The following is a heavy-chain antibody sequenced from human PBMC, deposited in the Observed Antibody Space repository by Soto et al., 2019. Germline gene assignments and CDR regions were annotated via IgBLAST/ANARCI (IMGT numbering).Heavy chain of an antibody. D-gene: IGHD3-3*01. J-gene: IGHJ6*02. V-gene: IGHV4-34*01. CDR1: GGSFSGYY. CDR3: ATLTPKGVDFWSGSYYCYGMDV. Sequence: SETLSLTCAVYGGSFSGYYWSWIRQPPGKGLEWIGEINHSGSTNYNPSLKSRVTISVDTSKNQFSLKLSSVTAADTAVYYCATLTPKGVDFWSGSYYCYGMDVWGQGTTVTVSS. CDR2: INHSGST.